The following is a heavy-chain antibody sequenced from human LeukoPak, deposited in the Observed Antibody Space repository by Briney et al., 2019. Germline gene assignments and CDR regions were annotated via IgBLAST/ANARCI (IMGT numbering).Heavy chain of an antibody. J-gene: IGHJ4*02. CDR3: AKDYCSSTSCHLPDY. D-gene: IGHD2-2*01. CDR1: GFTFSSYG. CDR2: IRYDGSNK. Sequence: GGSLRLSCAASGFTFSSYGMRWVRQAPGKGLEWVAFIRYDGSNKYYADSVKGRFTISRDNSKNMLYLQMNSLRADDTAVYYCAKDYCSSTSCHLPDYWGQGTLVTVSS. V-gene: IGHV3-30*02.